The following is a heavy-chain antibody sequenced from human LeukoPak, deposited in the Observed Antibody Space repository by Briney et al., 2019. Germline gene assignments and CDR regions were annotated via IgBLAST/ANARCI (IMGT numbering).Heavy chain of an antibody. CDR3: SRESGAYCPFGH. CDR1: GGSISSTNW. CDR2: ISLTGRT. D-gene: IGHD1-26*01. J-gene: IGHJ5*02. V-gene: IGHV4-4*03. Sequence: PETLSLTCGVSGGSISSTNWWSWVRQPPGQGLEWIGEISLTGRTNYNPSLNGRVTMSLDESRSHLSLSLTSVTAADTAIYYCSRESGAYCPFGHWGQGTLVAVTS.